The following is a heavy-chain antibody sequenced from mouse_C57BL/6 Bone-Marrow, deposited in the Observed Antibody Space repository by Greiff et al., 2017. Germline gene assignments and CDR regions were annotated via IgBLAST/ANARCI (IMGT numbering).Heavy chain of an antibody. D-gene: IGHD2-1*01. CDR1: GYTFTNYW. Sequence: QVQLKQSGAELVRPGPSVKMSCKASGYTFTNYWIGWAKQRPGHGLEWIGDIYPGGGYTNDNEKFKGKATLTADKSSSTAYMQFSSLTSEDSAIYYCARDSGNSWFAYWGQGTLVTVSA. CDR3: ARDSGNSWFAY. V-gene: IGHV1-63*01. J-gene: IGHJ3*01. CDR2: IYPGGGYT.